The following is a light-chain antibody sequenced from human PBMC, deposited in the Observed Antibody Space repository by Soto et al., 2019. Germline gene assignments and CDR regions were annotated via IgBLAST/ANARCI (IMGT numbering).Light chain of an antibody. V-gene: IGLV2-23*01. J-gene: IGLJ1*01. CDR3: CSYAGSSTYV. CDR1: SSDVGTYNL. Sequence: QSALTQPASVPGSPGQSITISCTGTSSDVGTYNLVSWYQHHPGKAPKLMIYEGSKRPSGVSNRFSGSKSGNTASLTISGLQAEDEADYYCCSYAGSSTYVFGTGTKLTVL. CDR2: EGS.